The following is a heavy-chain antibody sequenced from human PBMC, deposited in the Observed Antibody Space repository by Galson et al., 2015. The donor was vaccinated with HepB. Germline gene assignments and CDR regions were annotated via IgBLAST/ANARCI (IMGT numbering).Heavy chain of an antibody. J-gene: IGHJ4*02. CDR1: GFTFSSYA. V-gene: IGHV3-30-3*01. CDR3: ARERDTTLGY. D-gene: IGHD1-1*01. Sequence: SLRLSCAASGFTFSSYAVHWVRQAPGKGLEWVAVISYDGSNKYYADSVKGRFTISRDNSKNTLYLQMNSLRAEDTAVYYCARERDTTLGYWGQGTLVTVSS. CDR2: ISYDGSNK.